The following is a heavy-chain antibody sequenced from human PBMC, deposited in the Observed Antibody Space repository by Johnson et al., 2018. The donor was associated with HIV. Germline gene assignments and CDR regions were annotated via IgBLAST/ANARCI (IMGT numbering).Heavy chain of an antibody. J-gene: IGHJ3*02. CDR2: ISYDGSNK. Sequence: QMQLVESGGGVVQPGRSLRLSCAASGFTFSSYAMHWVRQAPGKGLEWVAVISYDGSNKYYADSVKGRFTISRDNSKNTLYLQMHSLTPEDTAVYYCARGAVSVYVSVDAFHIWGQGTLVTVSS. CDR1: GFTFSSYA. CDR3: ARGAVSVYVSVDAFHI. V-gene: IGHV3-30-3*01. D-gene: IGHD5/OR15-5a*01.